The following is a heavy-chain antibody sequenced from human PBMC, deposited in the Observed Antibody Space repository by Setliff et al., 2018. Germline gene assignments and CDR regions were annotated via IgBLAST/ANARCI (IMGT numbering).Heavy chain of an antibody. Sequence: SETLSLTCTVSGGSMRSISYYWGWVRQPPGKGLEWIGTIYDSGTTYYNPSLKSRVTISVDTSKNQFSLRLSSVTAADTAVYYCAICRYQVPYNYWGQGSLGTV. CDR1: GGSMRSISYY. V-gene: IGHV4-39*01. D-gene: IGHD2-2*01. CDR2: IYDSGTT. J-gene: IGHJ4*02. CDR3: AICRYQVPYNY.